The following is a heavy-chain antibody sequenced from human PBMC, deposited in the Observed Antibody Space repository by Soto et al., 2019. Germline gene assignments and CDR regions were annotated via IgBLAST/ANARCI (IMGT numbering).Heavy chain of an antibody. CDR2: VKYDGSQT. J-gene: IGHJ6*02. V-gene: IGHV3-7*01. Sequence: GGSLRLSCADSGFTFSSYWMSWVRQAPGQGLEWVASVKYDGSQTYYVGSVKGRLTISRDNAKNSLYLQMNSLRAEDTAVYYCTRDFQGPLDYGMDVWGQGTTVTVSS. CDR1: GFTFSSYW. CDR3: TRDFQGPLDYGMDV. D-gene: IGHD1-1*01.